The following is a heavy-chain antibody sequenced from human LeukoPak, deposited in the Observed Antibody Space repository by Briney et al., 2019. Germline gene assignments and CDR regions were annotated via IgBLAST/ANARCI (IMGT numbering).Heavy chain of an antibody. V-gene: IGHV1-69*05. CDR2: IIPIFGTA. CDR3: ASLRGYGDYLWVTPRYYFDY. Sequence: SVKVSCKASGGTFSSYAISWVRQAPGQGLEWMGGIIPIFGTANYAQKFQGRVTITTDESTSTAYMELSSLRSEDTAVYYCASLRGYGDYLWVTPRYYFDYWGQGTLVTVSS. D-gene: IGHD4-17*01. J-gene: IGHJ4*02. CDR1: GGTFSSYA.